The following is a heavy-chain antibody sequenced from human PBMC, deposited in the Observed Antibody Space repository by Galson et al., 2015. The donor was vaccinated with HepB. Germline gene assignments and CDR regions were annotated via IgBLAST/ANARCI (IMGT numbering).Heavy chain of an antibody. J-gene: IGHJ1*01. CDR3: ARDRSSTWHGLRTDLYFQQ. V-gene: IGHV3-33*01. D-gene: IGHD2-2*01. CDR2: IWHDGSPK. Sequence: SLRLSCAASGFTFITSVMHWVRQAPGKGLEWVAVIWHDGSPKYYADSLKGRFTISRDNSRNTLYLQMNSLRADDTAVYYCARDRSSTWHGLRTDLYFQQWGQGTLVTASS. CDR1: GFTFITSV.